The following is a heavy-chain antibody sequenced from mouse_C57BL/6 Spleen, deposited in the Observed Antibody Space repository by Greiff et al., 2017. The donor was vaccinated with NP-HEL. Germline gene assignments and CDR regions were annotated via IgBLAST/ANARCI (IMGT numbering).Heavy chain of an antibody. J-gene: IGHJ2*01. Sequence: QVQLQQPGPELVKPGASVKLSCKASGYTFTSYWMHWVKQRPGQGLEWIGNINPSNGGTNYNEKFKSKATLTVDKSSSTAYMQLSSLTSEDSAVYYCARGGITTVVEGYFDYWGQGTTLTVSS. CDR3: ARGGITTVVEGYFDY. D-gene: IGHD1-1*01. CDR2: INPSNGGT. V-gene: IGHV1-53*01. CDR1: GYTFTSYW.